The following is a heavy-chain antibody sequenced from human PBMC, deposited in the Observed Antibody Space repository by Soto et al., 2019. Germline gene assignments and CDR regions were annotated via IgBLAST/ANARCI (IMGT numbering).Heavy chain of an antibody. Sequence: ASVKVSCKASGYTFTGYYMHWVRQAPGQGLEWMGWINPNSGNTGYAQKFQGRVTMTRNTSISTAYMELSSLRSEDTAVYYCARVGYSTYYDFWSGYYRPYFDYWGQGTLVTVSS. CDR2: INPNSGNT. D-gene: IGHD3-3*01. CDR1: GYTFTGYY. V-gene: IGHV1-8*02. CDR3: ARVGYSTYYDFWSGYYRPYFDY. J-gene: IGHJ4*02.